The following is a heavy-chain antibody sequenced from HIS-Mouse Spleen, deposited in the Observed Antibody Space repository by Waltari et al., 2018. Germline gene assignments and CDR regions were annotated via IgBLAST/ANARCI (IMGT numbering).Heavy chain of an antibody. V-gene: IGHV4-34*01. CDR1: GGSFSGYS. J-gene: IGHJ4*02. CDR2: INHSGST. Sequence: QVQLQQWGAGLLKPSATLSLTCAVYGGSFSGYSWSWIRQPPGKGLEWIGEINHSGSTNYNPSLKSRVTISVDTSKNQFSLKLSSVTAADTAVYYCARGFPDDYWGQGTLVTVSS. CDR3: ARGFPDDY.